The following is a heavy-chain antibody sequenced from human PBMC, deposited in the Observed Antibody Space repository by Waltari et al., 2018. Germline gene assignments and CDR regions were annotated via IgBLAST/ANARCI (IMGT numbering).Heavy chain of an antibody. CDR3: ARGRYDFWSGSRFDP. CDR1: GGSFSGYY. V-gene: IGHV4-34*01. D-gene: IGHD3-3*01. J-gene: IGHJ5*02. CDR2: INHSGST. Sequence: QVQLQQWVAGLLKPSETLSLTCAVSGGSFSGYYWSWIRQPPGKGLEWIGEINHSGSTKYNPSLKSRVTISVDTSKNQFSLKLSSVTAADTAVYYCARGRYDFWSGSRFDPWGQGTLVTVSS.